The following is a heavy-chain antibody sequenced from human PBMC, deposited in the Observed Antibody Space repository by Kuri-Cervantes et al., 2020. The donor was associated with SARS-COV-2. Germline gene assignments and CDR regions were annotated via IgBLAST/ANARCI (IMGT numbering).Heavy chain of an antibody. CDR1: GFTVSSNY. V-gene: IGHV3-7*01. J-gene: IGHJ4*02. Sequence: GGSLRLSCAASGFTVSSNYMSWVRQAPGKGLEWVANIKQDGSEKYYVDSVKGRFTISRDNAKNSLYLQMNSLRAEDTAVYYCARGGGRYSYYFYWGQGTLVTVSS. CDR3: ARGGGRYSYYFY. D-gene: IGHD5-18*01. CDR2: IKQDGSEK.